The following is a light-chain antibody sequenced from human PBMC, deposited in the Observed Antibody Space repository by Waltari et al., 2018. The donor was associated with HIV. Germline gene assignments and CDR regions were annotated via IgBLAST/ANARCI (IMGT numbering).Light chain of an antibody. Sequence: QSALTQPASVSGSPGQSITISCAGTSSYVGGYNDVPWYQQHSGKGPKLIIYDVSNRPSGVSNRFSGSKSGNTASLTISGLQAEDEADYYCCSYTSTSSFVMFGGGTKLTVV. CDR3: CSYTSTSSFVM. J-gene: IGLJ3*02. V-gene: IGLV2-14*01. CDR1: SSYVGGYND. CDR2: DVS.